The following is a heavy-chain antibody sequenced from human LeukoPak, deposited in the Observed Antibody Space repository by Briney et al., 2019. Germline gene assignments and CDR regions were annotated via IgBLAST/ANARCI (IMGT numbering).Heavy chain of an antibody. CDR1: GYTFTSYD. CDR2: MNPNSGNT. Sequence: ASVKVSCKAPGYTFTSYDINWVRQATGQGLEWMGWMNPNSGNTGYAQKFQGRVTITRNTSISTAYMELSSLRSEDTAVYYCARGEQLPAFDIWGQGTMVTVSS. D-gene: IGHD6-6*01. J-gene: IGHJ3*02. V-gene: IGHV1-8*03. CDR3: ARGEQLPAFDI.